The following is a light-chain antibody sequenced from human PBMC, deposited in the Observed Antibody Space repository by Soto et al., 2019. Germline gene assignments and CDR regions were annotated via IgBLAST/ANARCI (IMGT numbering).Light chain of an antibody. Sequence: EIVLTQSPGTLSLSPGEGATLSCRASQSVSRNLLAWYQQTPGQAPRLLIYGASSRATGIPDRFSGSGSGPDFKLTISRREPEEFAVYYCQHYGSAPITCGQGTRLEIK. CDR1: QSVSRNL. V-gene: IGKV3-20*01. J-gene: IGKJ5*01. CDR3: QHYGSAPIT. CDR2: GAS.